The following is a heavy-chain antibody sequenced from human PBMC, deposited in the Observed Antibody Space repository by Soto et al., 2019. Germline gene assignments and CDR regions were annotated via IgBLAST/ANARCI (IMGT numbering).Heavy chain of an antibody. J-gene: IGHJ4*02. CDR2: INHSGST. CDR1: GGSFSGYY. Sequence: PSETLSLTCAVYGGSFSGYYWSWIRQPPGKGLEWIGEINHSGSTNYNPSLKSRVTISVDTSKNQFSLKLSSVTAADTAVYYCARIGGSGTSKYYFDYWGQGTLVTVS. CDR3: ARIGGSGTSKYYFDY. D-gene: IGHD3-10*01. V-gene: IGHV4-34*01.